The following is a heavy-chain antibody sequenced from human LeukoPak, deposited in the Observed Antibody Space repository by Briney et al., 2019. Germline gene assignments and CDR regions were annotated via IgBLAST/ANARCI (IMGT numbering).Heavy chain of an antibody. Sequence: SETLSLTCSVSGGSISSYYWSWIRQPPGKGLEWIGYIYYSGSTNYNPSLKSRVTISVDASKNQFSLKLSSVTAADTAVYYCARHGDRRYFDYWGQGTLVTVSS. CDR2: IYYSGST. V-gene: IGHV4-59*08. CDR3: ARHGDRRYFDY. D-gene: IGHD2-21*02. J-gene: IGHJ4*02. CDR1: GGSISSYY.